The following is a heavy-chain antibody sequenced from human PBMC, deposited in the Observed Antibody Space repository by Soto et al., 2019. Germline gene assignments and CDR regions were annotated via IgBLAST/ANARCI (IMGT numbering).Heavy chain of an antibody. J-gene: IGHJ5*02. Sequence: TGGSLRLSCAASGFTFSSYGMHWVRQAPGKGLEWVAVISYDGSNKYYADSVKGRFTISRDNSKNTLYLQMNSLRAEDTAVYYCAKDLTPNYYYDSSGYDVTWGQGTLVTVS. V-gene: IGHV3-30*18. CDR3: AKDLTPNYYYDSSGYDVT. CDR2: ISYDGSNK. CDR1: GFTFSSYG. D-gene: IGHD3-22*01.